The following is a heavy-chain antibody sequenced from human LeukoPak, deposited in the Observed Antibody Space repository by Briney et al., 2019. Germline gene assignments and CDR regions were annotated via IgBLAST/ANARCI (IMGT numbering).Heavy chain of an antibody. CDR3: TTDLTVLLWFGESPPGDY. CDR2: IKSKTDGGTT. J-gene: IGHJ4*02. Sequence: GGSLRLSCAASGFTFSNAWMSWVRQAPGKGLEWVGRIKSKTDGGTTDDAAPVKGRFTISRDDSKNTLYLQMNSLKTEDTAVYYCTTDLTVLLWFGESPPGDYWGQGTLVTVSS. D-gene: IGHD3-10*01. CDR1: GFTFSNAW. V-gene: IGHV3-15*01.